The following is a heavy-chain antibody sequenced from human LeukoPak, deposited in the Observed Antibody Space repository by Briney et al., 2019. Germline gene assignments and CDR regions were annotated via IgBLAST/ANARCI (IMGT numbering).Heavy chain of an antibody. CDR2: FSGDCVST. V-gene: IGHV3-43*02. Sequence: SGGSLRLSCVVSGLPIADFAMHWVRQAPGKGLEWVSLFSGDCVSTFYADSVKGRFSIARDNSKNSLSLEMNSLRTEDTAMYYCARESGKFDYWGQGTLVAVSS. CDR1: GLPIADFA. CDR3: ARESGKFDY. J-gene: IGHJ4*02.